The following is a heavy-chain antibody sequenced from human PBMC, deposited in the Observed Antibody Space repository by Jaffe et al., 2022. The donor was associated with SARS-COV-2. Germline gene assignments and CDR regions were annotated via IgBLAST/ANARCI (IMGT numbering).Heavy chain of an antibody. D-gene: IGHD3-16*01. J-gene: IGHJ4*02. CDR3: ARITSLGDDY. V-gene: IGHV3-30*04. Sequence: QVQLVESGGGVVQPGSSLRLSCAASGFTFSNYDMHWVRQAPGKGLEWVTIIAHDGNNKYYADSVKGRFTISRDNSKNTLYLQMNSLRPEDTAVYYCARITSLGDDYWGQGTLVTVSS. CDR1: GFTFSNYD. CDR2: IAHDGNNK.